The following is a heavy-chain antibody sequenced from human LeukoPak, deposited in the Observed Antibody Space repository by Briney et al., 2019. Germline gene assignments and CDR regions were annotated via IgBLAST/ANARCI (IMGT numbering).Heavy chain of an antibody. V-gene: IGHV3-23*01. CDR2: VSGTGGSA. D-gene: IGHD2-21*02. CDR1: GFSFSSYV. Sequence: GGSLRLSCAASGFSFSSYVMSWVRQAPGKGLEWVSAVSGTGGSAYYADSVKGRFTISRDNSKNTLYLQMNSLRAEDTAVYYCAKDRGTYCGGDCYSDIWGQGTMVTVSS. CDR3: AKDRGTYCGGDCYSDI. J-gene: IGHJ3*02.